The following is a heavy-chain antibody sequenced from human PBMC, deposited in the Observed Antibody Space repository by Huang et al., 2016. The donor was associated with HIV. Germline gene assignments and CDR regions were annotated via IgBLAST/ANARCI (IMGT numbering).Heavy chain of an antibody. CDR3: VGYCTGGTCFEAFDI. J-gene: IGHJ3*02. V-gene: IGHV4-39*01. CDR1: GGPISNSSHY. D-gene: IGHD2-8*02. Sequence: QLQLQESGPGLVKPSETLSLTCTVSGGPISNSSHYWGWLRQPPGKGAEWIGSIDYRGATHHNPSLKSRVTMSVDAAKSQISLNLISVTAADTALYYCVGYCTGGTCFEAFDIWGQGTRVTVSS. CDR2: IDYRGAT.